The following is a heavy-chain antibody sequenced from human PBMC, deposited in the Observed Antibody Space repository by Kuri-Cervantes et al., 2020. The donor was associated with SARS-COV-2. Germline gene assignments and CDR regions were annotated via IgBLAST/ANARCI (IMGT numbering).Heavy chain of an antibody. Sequence: SQTLSLTCAVYGGSFSGYYWSWIRQPPGKGLEWIGEINHSGSTNYNPSLKSRVTISVDTSKNQFSLKLSSVTAADTAVYYCARSFMVASYFDYWGQGILVTVSS. D-gene: IGHD5-12*01. CDR2: INHSGST. CDR1: GGSFSGYY. J-gene: IGHJ4*02. V-gene: IGHV4-34*01. CDR3: ARSFMVASYFDY.